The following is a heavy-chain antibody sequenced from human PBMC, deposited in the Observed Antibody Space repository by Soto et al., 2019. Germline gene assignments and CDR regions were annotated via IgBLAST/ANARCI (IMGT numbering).Heavy chain of an antibody. D-gene: IGHD2-2*01. CDR1: GGTFSSYA. CDR3: ARDGDIVSVPAHNWFDP. V-gene: IGHV1-69*12. J-gene: IGHJ5*02. CDR2: IIPIFGTA. Sequence: QVQLVQSGAEVKKPGSSVKVSCKASGGTFSSYAISWVRQAPGQGLEWMGGIIPIFGTANYAQKFQGRVTITADESTSTAYMELSSLRSDDTAVYYCARDGDIVSVPAHNWFDPWGQGTLFTVSS.